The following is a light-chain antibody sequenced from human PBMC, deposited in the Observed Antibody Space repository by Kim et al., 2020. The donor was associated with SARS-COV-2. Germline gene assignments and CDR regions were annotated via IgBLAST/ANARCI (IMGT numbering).Light chain of an antibody. CDR2: GAS. CDR3: QQSYTTPYT. V-gene: IGKV1-39*01. Sequence: DIQMTQSPSSLSASVGGRVTITCRASQNINTYLNWYQQKPGKAPKLLISGASSLQSGVPSRLSGSGSETDFTLSVSSLQPEDFATYFCQQSYTTPYTFGQGTKLEI. CDR1: QNINTY. J-gene: IGKJ2*01.